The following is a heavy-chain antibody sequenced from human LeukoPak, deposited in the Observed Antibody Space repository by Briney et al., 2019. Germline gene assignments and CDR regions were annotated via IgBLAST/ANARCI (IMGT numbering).Heavy chain of an antibody. Sequence: GASVKVSCKASGYTFTSYYMHWVRQAPGQGLEWMGIINPSGGSTSYAQKFQGRVTMTRDTSTSTVYMELSSLRSEDTAVYYCASSLRFLGPLDVWGKGTTVTVSS. D-gene: IGHD3-3*01. CDR3: ASSLRFLGPLDV. CDR1: GYTFTSYY. CDR2: INPSGGST. J-gene: IGHJ6*04. V-gene: IGHV1-46*01.